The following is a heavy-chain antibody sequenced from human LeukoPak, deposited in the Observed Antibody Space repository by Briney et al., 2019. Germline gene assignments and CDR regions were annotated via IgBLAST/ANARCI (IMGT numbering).Heavy chain of an antibody. CDR3: ARDRPIQLWLYYYYGMDV. J-gene: IGHJ6*02. D-gene: IGHD5-18*01. V-gene: IGHV4-61*01. CDR1: GASVSTGSYF. CDR2: IFYTGST. Sequence: PSETLSLTCAVSGASVSTGSYFWSWIRQPPGKGLEWIGFIFYTGSTNYNPSLKSRVTISVDTSKNQFSLKLSSVTAADTAVYYCARDRPIQLWLYYYYGMDVWGQGTTVTVSS.